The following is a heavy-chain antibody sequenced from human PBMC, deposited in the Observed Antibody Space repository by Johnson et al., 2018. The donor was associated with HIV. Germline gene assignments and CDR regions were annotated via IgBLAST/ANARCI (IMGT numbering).Heavy chain of an antibody. CDR2: ISWNSGTI. J-gene: IGHJ3*02. CDR3: ARLSGYYVYDAFDI. CDR1: GFTFDDYA. Sequence: VQLVESGGGLVQPGGSLRLSCAASGFTFDDYAMHWVRQAPGKGLEWVSGISWNSGTIGYADSVQGRFAISRDNAKNSLYLQMNSLRAEDTALYYCARLSGYYVYDAFDIWGQGTMVTVSS. D-gene: IGHD3-3*01. V-gene: IGHV3-9*01.